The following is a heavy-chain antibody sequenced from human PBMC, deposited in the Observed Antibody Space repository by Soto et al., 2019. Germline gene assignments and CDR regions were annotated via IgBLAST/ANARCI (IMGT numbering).Heavy chain of an antibody. CDR3: ATEGWHYDLRTGLLKTRPYFDS. CDR2: ITYTGRP. CDR1: GVSSSLSS. J-gene: IGHJ4*02. D-gene: IGHD3-3*01. Sequence: SETLSLGCSVSGVSSSLSSWSWIRQPPGKGLEWVGSITYTGRPNYNPALNSRVTISLDTSEKRSEKRFFRKVHSVTAADTAIYYCATEGWHYDLRTGLLKTRPYFDSWGQGTLVTVSS. V-gene: IGHV4-59*01.